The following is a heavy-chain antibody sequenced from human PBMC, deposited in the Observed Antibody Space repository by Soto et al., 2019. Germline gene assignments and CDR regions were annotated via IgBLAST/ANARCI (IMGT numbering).Heavy chain of an antibody. CDR3: ASPTMDYYYYYGMDV. V-gene: IGHV1-69*14. D-gene: IGHD3-10*01. CDR1: GGTFSSYA. CDR2: IIPIFGTA. J-gene: IGHJ6*02. Sequence: QVQLVQSGAEVKKPGSSVKVSCKASGGTFSSYAISWVRQAPGQGLEWMGGIIPIFGTANYAQKFQGRVTITANKSTSTAYMELSSLRSDDTAVYYCASPTMDYYYYYGMDVWGQGTTVTVSS.